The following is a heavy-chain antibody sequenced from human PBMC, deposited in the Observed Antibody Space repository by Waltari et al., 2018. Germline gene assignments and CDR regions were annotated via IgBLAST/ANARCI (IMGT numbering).Heavy chain of an antibody. J-gene: IGHJ6*02. CDR3: ARAYSSSWANYYYYGMDV. Sequence: EVQLVESGGGLVRPGGSLRLSCAASGFTFSSYWMSWVRQAPGKGLEWVANIKQDGSEKYYVDSVKGRFTISRDKAKNSLYLQMNSLRAEDTAVYYCARAYSSSWANYYYYGMDVWGQGTTVTVSS. CDR2: IKQDGSEK. CDR1: GFTFSSYW. V-gene: IGHV3-7*04. D-gene: IGHD6-13*01.